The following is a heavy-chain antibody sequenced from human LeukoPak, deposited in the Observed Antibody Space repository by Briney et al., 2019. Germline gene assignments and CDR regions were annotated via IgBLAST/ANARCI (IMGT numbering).Heavy chain of an antibody. CDR1: GFTFSSYS. J-gene: IGHJ4*02. D-gene: IGHD3-22*01. CDR2: ISSSSSYI. V-gene: IGHV3-21*01. CDR3: ARGLLYYYDSSGYLEFDY. Sequence: GGSLRLSCAASGFTFSSYSMNWVRQAPGKGLEWVSSISSSSSYIYYADSVKGRFTISRDNAKNSLYLQMNSLRAEDAAVYYCARGLLYYYDSSGYLEFDYWGQGALVTVSS.